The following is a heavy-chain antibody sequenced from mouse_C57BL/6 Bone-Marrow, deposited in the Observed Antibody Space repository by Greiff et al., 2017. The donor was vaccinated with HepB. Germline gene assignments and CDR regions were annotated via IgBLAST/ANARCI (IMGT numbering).Heavy chain of an antibody. CDR1: GYTFTDHT. V-gene: IGHV1-78*01. Sequence: VMLVESDAELVKPGASVKISCKVSGYTFTDHTIHWMKQRPEQGLEWIGYIYPRDGSTKYNEKFKGKATLTADKSSSTAYMQLNSLTSEDSAVYFCARGNFWEGRLDYWGQGTTLTVSS. CDR2: IYPRDGST. CDR3: ARGNFWEGRLDY. D-gene: IGHD4-1*01. J-gene: IGHJ2*01.